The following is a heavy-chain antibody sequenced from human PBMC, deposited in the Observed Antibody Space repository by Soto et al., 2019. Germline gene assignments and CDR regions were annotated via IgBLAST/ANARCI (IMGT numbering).Heavy chain of an antibody. CDR3: ARGEYIAVAADYYYYGMDV. CDR1: GGTFSSYS. D-gene: IGHD6-19*01. J-gene: IGHJ6*02. CDR2: IIPIFGTA. V-gene: IGHV1-69*06. Sequence: SVKVSCKASGGTFSSYSISWVRQAPGQGLEWMGGIIPIFGTANYAQKFQGRVTITADKSTSTAYMELSSLRSEDTAVYYCARGEYIAVAADYYYYGMDVWGQGTTVNVS.